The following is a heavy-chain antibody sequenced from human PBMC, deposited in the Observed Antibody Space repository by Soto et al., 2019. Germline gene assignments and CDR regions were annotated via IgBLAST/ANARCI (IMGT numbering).Heavy chain of an antibody. J-gene: IGHJ4*02. CDR2: ISYDGSNK. CDR1: GFTFSSYA. D-gene: IGHD3-10*01. CDR3: ARSYYYGSGSYYPFDY. Sequence: GGSLRLSCAASGFTFSSYAMHWFRQARCKWLEWVAVISYDGSNKYYADSVKGRFTISRDNSKNTLYLQMNSLRAEDTAVYYCARSYYYGSGSYYPFDYWGQGTLVTVSS. V-gene: IGHV3-30-3*01.